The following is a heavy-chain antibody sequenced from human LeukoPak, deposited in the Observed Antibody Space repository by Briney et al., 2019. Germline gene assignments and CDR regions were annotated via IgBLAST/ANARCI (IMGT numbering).Heavy chain of an antibody. D-gene: IGHD5-18*01. Sequence: GRSLRLSCAASGFTFDDYAMHWVRQAPGKGLEWVSGISWNSGSIGYADSVKGRFTIPRDNAKNSLYLQMNSLRAEDTALYYCAKDIRGYSYGSWFDPWGQGTLVTVSS. CDR1: GFTFDDYA. CDR2: ISWNSGSI. J-gene: IGHJ5*02. CDR3: AKDIRGYSYGSWFDP. V-gene: IGHV3-9*01.